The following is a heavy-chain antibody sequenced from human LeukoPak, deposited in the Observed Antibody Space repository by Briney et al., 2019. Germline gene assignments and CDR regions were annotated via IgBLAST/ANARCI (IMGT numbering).Heavy chain of an antibody. Sequence: GGSLRLSCAASGFTFSSYSMTWVRQAPGKGLEWVSSISSSSSYIYYADSVKGRFTISRDNAKNSLYLQMNSLRAEDTAVYYCASELFVVVPAAIDAFDIWGQGTMVTVSS. CDR1: GFTFSSYS. V-gene: IGHV3-21*01. CDR3: ASELFVVVPAAIDAFDI. D-gene: IGHD2-2*01. CDR2: ISSSSSYI. J-gene: IGHJ3*02.